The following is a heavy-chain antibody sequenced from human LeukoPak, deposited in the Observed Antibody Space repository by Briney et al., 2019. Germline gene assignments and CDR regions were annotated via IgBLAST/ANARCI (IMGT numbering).Heavy chain of an antibody. V-gene: IGHV4-4*02. CDR2: IYHSGST. Sequence: SGTLSLTCAVSGGPISSTNWWSWVRQPPGKGLEWIGEIYHSGSTNYNPSLRSRITISVDKSKDQFSLRLSSVTAADTAVYYCARKIGSSGAFDIWGQGTMVTVSP. J-gene: IGHJ3*02. CDR3: ARKIGSSGAFDI. D-gene: IGHD1-26*01. CDR1: GGPISSTNW.